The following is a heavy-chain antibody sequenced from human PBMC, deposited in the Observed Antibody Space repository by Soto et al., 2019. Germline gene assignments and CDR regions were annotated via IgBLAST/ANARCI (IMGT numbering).Heavy chain of an antibody. CDR2: IIPIFGTA. D-gene: IGHD1-26*01. V-gene: IGHV1-69*06. CDR1: GGTFSSYA. CDR3: ARDLTPERGTLYWYFDL. J-gene: IGHJ2*01. Sequence: QVQLVQSGAEVKKPGSSVKVSCKASGGTFSSYAISWVRQAPGQGLEWMGGIIPIFGTANYAQKFQGRVTITADKSTSTAYMELSSLRSEDTAVYYCARDLTPERGTLYWYFDLWGRGTLVTVSS.